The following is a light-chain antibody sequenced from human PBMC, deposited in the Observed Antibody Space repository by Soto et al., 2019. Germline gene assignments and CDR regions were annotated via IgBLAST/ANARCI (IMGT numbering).Light chain of an antibody. CDR3: ATWDDSLNGAV. CDR2: SNY. J-gene: IGLJ7*01. Sequence: QSVLTQPPSGSGTPGQRVTISCSGSSSNIGSNTVNWYQQLPGAAPRLLIYSNYQRPSGVPDRFSGSKSGTSASLAISGLQSEDEAHYYCATWDDSLNGAVFGGGTQLTLL. V-gene: IGLV1-44*01. CDR1: SSNIGSNT.